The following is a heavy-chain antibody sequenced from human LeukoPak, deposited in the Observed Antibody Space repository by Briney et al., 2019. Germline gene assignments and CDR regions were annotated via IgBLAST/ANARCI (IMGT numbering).Heavy chain of an antibody. D-gene: IGHD6-6*01. J-gene: IGHJ3*02. V-gene: IGHV3-33*01. CDR2: IWYDGSYK. CDR1: GFTFSSYG. Sequence: GRSLRLSCAAAGFTFSSYGMYWVRQAPGKGREWVAVIWYDGSYKYYVDSVKGRFTISRDNSKNTLYLEMNSLRAEDTAVYYCARDLKGPTPSSAFDIWGQGTMVSVS. CDR3: ARDLKGPTPSSAFDI.